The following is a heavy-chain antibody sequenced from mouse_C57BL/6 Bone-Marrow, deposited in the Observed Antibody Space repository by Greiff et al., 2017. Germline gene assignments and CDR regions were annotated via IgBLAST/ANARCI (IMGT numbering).Heavy chain of an antibody. V-gene: IGHV1-81*01. Sequence: QVQLQQSGAELARPGASVKLSCKASGYTFTSYGISWVKQRTGQGLEWIGEIYPRSGNNYYNEKFKGKATLTADKSSSTAYMELRSLTSEGSAVYFCASSRIYYYGSSYWYFDVWGKGTTVTVSS. CDR3: ASSRIYYYGSSYWYFDV. J-gene: IGHJ1*03. D-gene: IGHD1-1*01. CDR2: IYPRSGNN. CDR1: GYTFTSYG.